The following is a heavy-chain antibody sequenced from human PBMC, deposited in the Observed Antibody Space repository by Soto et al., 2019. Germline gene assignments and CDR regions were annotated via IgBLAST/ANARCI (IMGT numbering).Heavy chain of an antibody. CDR2: IYSGDSDT. CDR1: GDSFTNYW. CDR3: ARRDSSSPYYYGMDV. Sequence: GESLKISCKGSGDSFTNYWIAWVRQMPGKGLEWMGIIYSGDSDTRYSPSFQGQVTISADKSISAAYLQWSSLKASDTAMYYCARRDSSSPYYYGMDVWGQGTTVTVSS. D-gene: IGHD6-6*01. J-gene: IGHJ6*02. V-gene: IGHV5-51*01.